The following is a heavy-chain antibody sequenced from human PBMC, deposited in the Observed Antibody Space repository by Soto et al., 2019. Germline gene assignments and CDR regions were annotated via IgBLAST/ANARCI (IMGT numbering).Heavy chain of an antibody. V-gene: IGHV4-39*01. Sequence: KTSETLSLTCTVSGGSISSSSYYWGWICQPPGKGLEWIGSIYYSGSTYYNPSRKSRVTISVDTSKNQFSLKLSSVTAAATAVYYCASTRELRPGYSYGIDVWGHVTTVTVSS. J-gene: IGHJ6*02. CDR2: IYYSGST. D-gene: IGHD1-7*01. CDR1: GGSISSSSYY. CDR3: ASTRELRPGYSYGIDV.